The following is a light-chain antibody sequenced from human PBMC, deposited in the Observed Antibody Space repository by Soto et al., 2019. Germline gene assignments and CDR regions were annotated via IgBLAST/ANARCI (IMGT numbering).Light chain of an antibody. V-gene: IGKV1-12*01. CDR2: AAS. Sequence: DIQMTQSPSSVSASVGDRVTITCRASQGISSWVAWYQQKPGKAPNLLIYAASSLQSGVPSRFSGSGSGTEFTLAISRLEPEDFAVYYCQQYGSSPMYTFGQGTKLEIK. J-gene: IGKJ2*01. CDR1: QGISSW. CDR3: QQYGSSPMYT.